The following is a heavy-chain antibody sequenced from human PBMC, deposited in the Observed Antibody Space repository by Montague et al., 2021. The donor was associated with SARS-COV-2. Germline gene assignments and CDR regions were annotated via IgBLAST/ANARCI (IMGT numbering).Heavy chain of an antibody. CDR3: ARQPLGYDFVYYYYGMDV. D-gene: IGHD5-12*01. CDR1: GDSVSSNSAA. Sequence: CAISGDSVSSNSAAWNWIRRSPSRGLEWLGRTYYRSKWYNDYAVSVKSRITINPDTSKNQSSLQLNSVTPEDTAVYYCARQPLGYDFVYYYYGMDVWGQGTTVTVSS. V-gene: IGHV6-1*01. CDR2: TYYRSKWYN. J-gene: IGHJ6*02.